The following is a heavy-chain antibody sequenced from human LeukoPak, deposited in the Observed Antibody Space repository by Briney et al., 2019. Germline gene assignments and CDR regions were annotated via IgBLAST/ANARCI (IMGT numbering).Heavy chain of an antibody. J-gene: IGHJ3*02. CDR3: ARGYTADTFDI. V-gene: IGHV4-59*01. Sequence: GSLRLSCAASGFTFSSYSMNWIRQPPGKGLEWIGYIYYSDTTNYNPSLTSRVTISLDTSNNEFSLRLTSVTAADTAVYYCARGYTADTFDIWGQGAMVTVSS. CDR2: IYYSDTT. D-gene: IGHD2-21*02. CDR1: GFTFSSYS.